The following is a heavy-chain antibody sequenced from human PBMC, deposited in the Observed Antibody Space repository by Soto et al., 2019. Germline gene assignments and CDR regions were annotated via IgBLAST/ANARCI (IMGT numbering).Heavy chain of an antibody. CDR1: GFTFSSYE. CDR3: ARTLYSSWGYYYDGMDV. Sequence: SLRLSCAASGFTFSSYEMNWVRQAPGKGLEWVSYISSSGSTIYYADSVKGRFTISRDNAKNSLYLQMNSLRAEDTAVYYCARTLYSSWGYYYDGMDVWGQGTTVTVSS. CDR2: ISSSGSTI. V-gene: IGHV3-48*03. J-gene: IGHJ6*02. D-gene: IGHD6-6*01.